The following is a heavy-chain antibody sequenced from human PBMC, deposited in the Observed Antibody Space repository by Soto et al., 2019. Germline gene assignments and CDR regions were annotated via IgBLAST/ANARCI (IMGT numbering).Heavy chain of an antibody. CDR2: INAGNGNT. Sequence: QVQLVQSGAEEKKPGASVKVSCKASGYTFTSYAIHWVRQAPGQRLEWMGWINAGNGNTKYSQKFQGRVTITRDTSASTAYMELSSLRSEDTAVYYCARVFYGDYRSRSFDPWGQGTLVTVSS. CDR1: GYTFTSYA. CDR3: ARVFYGDYRSRSFDP. V-gene: IGHV1-3*05. D-gene: IGHD4-17*01. J-gene: IGHJ5*02.